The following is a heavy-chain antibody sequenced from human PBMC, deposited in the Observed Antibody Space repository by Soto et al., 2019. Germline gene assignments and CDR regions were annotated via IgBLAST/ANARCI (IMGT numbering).Heavy chain of an antibody. CDR1: GFTFSNAW. D-gene: IGHD3-22*01. CDR2: IKSKTDGGTT. J-gene: IGHJ4*02. V-gene: IGHV3-15*01. Sequence: PGGSLRLSCAASGFTFSNAWMSWVRQAPGKGLEWVGRIKSKTDGGTTDYAAPVKGRFTISRDDSKNTLYLQTNSLKTEDTAVYYCTRDYYDSSGYLIWGQGTLVTVSS. CDR3: TRDYYDSSGYLI.